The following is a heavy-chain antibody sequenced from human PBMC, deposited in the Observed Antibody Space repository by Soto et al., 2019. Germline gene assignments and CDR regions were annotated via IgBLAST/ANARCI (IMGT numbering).Heavy chain of an antibody. CDR1: GFTCRSYD. Sequence: EVQMLESGGGLVQPGGSLRLSCAASGFTCRSYDKSWVRQAPGKGLEWVSTILVGGSTHYPDSVKGRFTISRDNSKNTVFLQMNSLTAGDTAVYYCAKATATGGGAFDICGQGTMVTVSS. D-gene: IGHD2-8*02. V-gene: IGHV3-23*01. J-gene: IGHJ3*02. CDR2: ILVGGST. CDR3: AKATATGGGAFDI.